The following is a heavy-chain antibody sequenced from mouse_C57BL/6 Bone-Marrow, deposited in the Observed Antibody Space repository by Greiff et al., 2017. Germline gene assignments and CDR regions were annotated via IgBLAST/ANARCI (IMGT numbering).Heavy chain of an antibody. Sequence: VQLQQSGAELMKPGASVKLSCKATGYTFTGYWIEWVKQRPGHGLEWIGEILPGSGNTNYNEKFKGKATFTADTSSNTAYMQLSSLTTEDSAIYYCARSYGSSWYFDVWGTGTTVTVSS. J-gene: IGHJ1*03. CDR3: ARSYGSSWYFDV. D-gene: IGHD1-1*01. V-gene: IGHV1-9*01. CDR2: ILPGSGNT. CDR1: GYTFTGYW.